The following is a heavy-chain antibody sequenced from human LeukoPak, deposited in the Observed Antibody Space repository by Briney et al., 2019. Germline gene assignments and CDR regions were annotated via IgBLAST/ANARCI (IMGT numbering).Heavy chain of an antibody. J-gene: IGHJ6*03. D-gene: IGHD6-6*01. CDR1: GGSISSYY. V-gene: IGHV4-59*12. Sequence: PSETLSLTCTVSGGSISSYYWSWIRQPPGKGLEWIGYIYYSGSTNYNPSLKSRVIISVDTSKNQFSLKLSSVTAEDTAVYYCASIAARPPTYYYYMDVWGKGTTVTVSS. CDR2: IYYSGST. CDR3: ASIAARPPTYYYYMDV.